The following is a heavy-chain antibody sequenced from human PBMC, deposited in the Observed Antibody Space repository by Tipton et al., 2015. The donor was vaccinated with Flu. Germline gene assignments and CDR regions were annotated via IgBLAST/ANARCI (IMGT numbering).Heavy chain of an antibody. D-gene: IGHD3-22*01. CDR2: IHTSGST. CDR1: GGSISSGSYY. CDR3: ARGVIYYDSSGPITDAFDI. Sequence: TLSLTCTVSGGSISSGSYYWSWIRQPAGKGLEWIGRIHTSGSTNYNPSLKSRVTISVDTSKNQFSLKLSFVTAADTAVYYCARGVIYYDSSGPITDAFDIWGQGTMVTVSS. J-gene: IGHJ3*02. V-gene: IGHV4-61*02.